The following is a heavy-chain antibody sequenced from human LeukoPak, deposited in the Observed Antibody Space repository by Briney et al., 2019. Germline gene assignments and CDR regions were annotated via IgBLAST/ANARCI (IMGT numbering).Heavy chain of an antibody. V-gene: IGHV1-18*01. D-gene: IGHD6-19*01. CDR2: ISAYNGNT. J-gene: IGHJ6*03. Sequence: ASVKVSCKASGYTFTSYGISWVRQAPGQGLEWMGWISAYNGNTNYAQKLQGRVTMTTDTSTSTAYMELRSLRSDDTAVYYCARQTCSSGWTGYYYYYYMDVWGKGTTVTVSS. CDR3: ARQTCSSGWTGYYYYYYMDV. CDR1: GYTFTSYG.